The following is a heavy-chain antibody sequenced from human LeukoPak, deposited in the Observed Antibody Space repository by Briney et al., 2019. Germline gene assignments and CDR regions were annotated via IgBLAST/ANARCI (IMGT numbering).Heavy chain of an antibody. CDR2: ISYDGSNK. Sequence: GRSLRLSCAASRFTFSSYAMHWVRQAPGKGLEWVAVISYDGSNKYYADSVKGRFTISRDNSKNTLYLQMNSLRAEDTAVYYCARDTLPYSSGWYGVDYWGQGTLVTVSS. J-gene: IGHJ4*02. D-gene: IGHD6-19*01. V-gene: IGHV3-30-3*01. CDR3: ARDTLPYSSGWYGVDY. CDR1: RFTFSSYA.